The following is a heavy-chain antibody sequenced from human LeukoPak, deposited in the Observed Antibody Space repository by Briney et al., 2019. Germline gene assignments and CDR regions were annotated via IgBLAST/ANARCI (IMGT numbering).Heavy chain of an antibody. J-gene: IGHJ4*02. Sequence: ASVKVSCKASGGTFSSYGISWVRQAPGQGLEWMGRIIPILGIANYAQKFQGRVTITADKSTSTAYMELSSLRSEDTAVYYCARGGDGYNLPVDYWGQGTLVTVSS. CDR2: IIPILGIA. CDR1: GGTFSSYG. V-gene: IGHV1-69*04. D-gene: IGHD5-24*01. CDR3: ARGGDGYNLPVDY.